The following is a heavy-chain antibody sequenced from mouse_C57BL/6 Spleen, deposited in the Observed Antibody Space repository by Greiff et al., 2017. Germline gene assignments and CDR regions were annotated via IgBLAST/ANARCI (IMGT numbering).Heavy chain of an antibody. J-gene: IGHJ2*01. CDR2: ISSGGSYT. V-gene: IGHV5-6*01. Sequence: EVMLVESGGDLVKPGGSLKLSCAASGFTFSSYGLSWVRQTPDKRLEWVATISSGGSYTYYPDRVKGRFTLSRDNAKNTLYLQMSSLKSEDTAMDYCAREELKLFYCFDYWGQGTTLTVSS. CDR3: AREELKLFYCFDY. D-gene: IGHD1-3*01. CDR1: GFTFSSYG.